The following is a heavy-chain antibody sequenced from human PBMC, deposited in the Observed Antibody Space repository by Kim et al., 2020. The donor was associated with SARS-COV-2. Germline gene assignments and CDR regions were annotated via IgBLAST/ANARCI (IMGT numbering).Heavy chain of an antibody. CDR1: GFTFSDYY. J-gene: IGHJ6*02. D-gene: IGHD3-16*02. CDR3: ARVGYDYVWGSYRDYYYYYGMYV. V-gene: IGHV3-11*05. Sequence: GGSLRLSCAASGFTFSDYYMSWIRQAPGKGLEWVSYISSSSYTNYADSVKGRFTISRDNAKNSLYLQMNSLRAEDTAVYYCARVGYDYVWGSYRDYYYYYGMYVWGQGTTVTVSS. CDR2: ISSSSYT.